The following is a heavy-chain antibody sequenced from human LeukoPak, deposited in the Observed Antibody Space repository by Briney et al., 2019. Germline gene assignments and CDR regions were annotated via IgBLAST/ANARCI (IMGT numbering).Heavy chain of an antibody. D-gene: IGHD5-12*01. V-gene: IGHV3-11*04. CDR1: GFTFSDYY. J-gene: IGHJ3*02. Sequence: GGSLRLSCAASGFTFSDYYMSWIRQASGKGLEWVSYISYSGSTIYYADSVKGRFTISRDNAKNSLYLQMNSLRAEDTAVYYCARVTRGSGYAFDIWGQGTMVTVSS. CDR3: ARVTRGSGYAFDI. CDR2: ISYSGSTI.